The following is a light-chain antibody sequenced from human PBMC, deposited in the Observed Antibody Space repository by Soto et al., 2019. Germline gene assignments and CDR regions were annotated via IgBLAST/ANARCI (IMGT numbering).Light chain of an antibody. CDR1: QSVSSN. Sequence: EIAMTQSPATLSVSPGERATISCRASQSVSSNLAWYQQKPGQAPRLLIYGASTRATGIPARFSGSGSGTEFTLTISSLQSEDFAVYYCQQYNNWLTFGGGTKVDI. V-gene: IGKV3-15*01. CDR2: GAS. CDR3: QQYNNWLT. J-gene: IGKJ4*01.